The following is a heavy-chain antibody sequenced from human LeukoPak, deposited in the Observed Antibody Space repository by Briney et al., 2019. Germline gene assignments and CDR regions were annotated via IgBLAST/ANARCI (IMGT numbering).Heavy chain of an antibody. Sequence: PSETLSLTCTVSGDSVNSGAYYWSWLRQPAGKEPEWIGRIYPLETTNYNPSLKSRVAISVDTSKNQFSLKLSSVTAADTAFYYCVRDEGLERWEDAFAIWGQGTRVTVSS. V-gene: IGHV4-61*02. J-gene: IGHJ3*02. CDR1: GDSVNSGAYY. CDR2: IYPLETT. CDR3: VRDEGLERWEDAFAI. D-gene: IGHD1-1*01.